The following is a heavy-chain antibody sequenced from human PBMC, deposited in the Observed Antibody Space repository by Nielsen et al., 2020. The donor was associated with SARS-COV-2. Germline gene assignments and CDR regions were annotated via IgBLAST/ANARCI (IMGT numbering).Heavy chain of an antibody. D-gene: IGHD3-10*01. CDR3: ARARTYYYGSGSYYNSLFFDY. CDR1: GGSISSGDYY. V-gene: IGHV4-30-4*01. Sequence: TLSLTCTVSGGSISSGDYYWSWIRQPPGKGLEWIGYIYYSGSTYYNPSLKSRVTISVDTSKNQFSLKLSSVTAADTAVYYCARARTYYYGSGSYYNSLFFDYWGQGTLVTVSS. CDR2: IYYSGST. J-gene: IGHJ4*02.